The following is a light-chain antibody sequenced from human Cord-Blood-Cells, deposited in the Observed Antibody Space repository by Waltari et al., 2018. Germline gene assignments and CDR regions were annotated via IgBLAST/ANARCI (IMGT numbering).Light chain of an antibody. CDR1: QSVSSN. Sequence: EIVMTQSPATLSVSPGERTTISCRASQSVSSNLAWYQQKPGQAPRLLIHGASTRATGIPARFSGSGSGTEFTLTISSLQSEDFAVYYCQQYNNWPFTFGPGTKVDIK. CDR2: GAS. J-gene: IGKJ3*01. CDR3: QQYNNWPFT. V-gene: IGKV3-15*01.